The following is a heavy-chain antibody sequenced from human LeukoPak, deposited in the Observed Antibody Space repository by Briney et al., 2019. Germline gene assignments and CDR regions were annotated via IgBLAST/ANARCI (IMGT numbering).Heavy chain of an antibody. CDR1: AYSFTSYW. CDR3: ARRYSSSWYDDAFDI. V-gene: IGHV5-51*01. Sequence: AYSFTSYWNGRVRRQPPKDVEGMGVIYPGDSDTRYSPSFQGQVTISADKSISTDYLQWSSLKASDTAMHYCARRYSSSWYDDAFDIWGQGTMVTVSS. J-gene: IGHJ3*02. D-gene: IGHD6-13*01. CDR2: IYPGDSDT.